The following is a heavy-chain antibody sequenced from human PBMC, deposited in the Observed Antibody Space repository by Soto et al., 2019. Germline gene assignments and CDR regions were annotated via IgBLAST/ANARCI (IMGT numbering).Heavy chain of an antibody. CDR1: GFTFSDYS. CDR3: ARDSGWSPFNSFDP. J-gene: IGHJ5*02. D-gene: IGHD6-19*01. V-gene: IGHV3-21*01. Sequence: PGGSLRLSCAASGFTFSDYSMSWVRQAPGKGLEWVSSISGSGDDFYYADSVKGRFIISRDNAENSLFLQMNGLRAEDMALYFCARDSGWSPFNSFDPWGQGTLVTVSS. CDR2: ISGSGDDF.